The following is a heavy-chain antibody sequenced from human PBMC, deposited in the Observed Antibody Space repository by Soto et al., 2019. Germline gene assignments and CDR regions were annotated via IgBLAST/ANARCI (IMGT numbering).Heavy chain of an antibody. Sequence: SETLSLTCTFSGGSIISGGYYWSWIRQHPGKGLEWIGYIYYSGSTYYNPSLKSRVTISVDTSKNQFSLKLSSVTAADTAVYYCARDRRVAATHYYYYGMDVWGQGTTVTVSS. CDR3: ARDRRVAATHYYYYGMDV. V-gene: IGHV4-31*03. D-gene: IGHD2-15*01. CDR2: IYYSGST. J-gene: IGHJ6*02. CDR1: GGSIISGGYY.